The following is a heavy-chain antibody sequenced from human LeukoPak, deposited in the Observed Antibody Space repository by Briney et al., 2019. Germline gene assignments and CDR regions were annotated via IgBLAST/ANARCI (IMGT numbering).Heavy chain of an antibody. CDR1: GGSISNYY. Sequence: SETLSLTCTVSGGSISNYYWSWIRQPPGKGLEWIGHIYYSGSTNYNPSLKSRVTISVDTSKNQFSLKLSSVTAADTAVYYCARGKRSSGYYYAPYYFDYWGQGTLVTVSS. D-gene: IGHD3-22*01. CDR2: IYYSGST. V-gene: IGHV4-59*12. CDR3: ARGKRSSGYYYAPYYFDY. J-gene: IGHJ4*02.